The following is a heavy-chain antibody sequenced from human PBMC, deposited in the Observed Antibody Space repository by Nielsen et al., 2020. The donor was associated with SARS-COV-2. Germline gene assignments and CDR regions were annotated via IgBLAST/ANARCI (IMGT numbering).Heavy chain of an antibody. D-gene: IGHD1-26*01. Sequence: GGSLRLSCAASGFTFSSYAMSWVRQAPGKGLKWVSALSGSGGSTYYADSAKGRFTISRDNSKNTLFLQMNSLRAKDTAVYYCAKDLRGYSGNWFDPWGQGTLVTVSS. CDR2: LSGSGGST. CDR1: GFTFSSYA. CDR3: AKDLRGYSGNWFDP. V-gene: IGHV3-23*01. J-gene: IGHJ5*02.